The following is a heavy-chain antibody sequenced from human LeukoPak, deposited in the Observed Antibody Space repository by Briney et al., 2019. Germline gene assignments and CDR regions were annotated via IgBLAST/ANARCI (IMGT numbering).Heavy chain of an antibody. Sequence: PSETLSLTCTVSGGSISSYYWSWIRQPPGKGLEWIGYIYYSGSTNYNPSLKSRVTISVDTSKNQFSLKLSSVTAADTAVYYCAREVSMVRGVPYNWFDPWGQGTLVTVSS. V-gene: IGHV4-59*01. CDR3: AREVSMVRGVPYNWFDP. J-gene: IGHJ5*02. D-gene: IGHD3-10*01. CDR1: GGSISSYY. CDR2: IYYSGST.